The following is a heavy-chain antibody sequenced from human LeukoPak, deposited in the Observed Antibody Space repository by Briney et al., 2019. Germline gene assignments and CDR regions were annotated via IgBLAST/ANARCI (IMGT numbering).Heavy chain of an antibody. Sequence: GGSLRLSCAASGFTFSSYSMNWVRQAPGKGLEWVSSISSSSSYIYYADSVKGRFTISRDNAKNSLYLQMNSLRAEDTAVYYCARDPWGYCSSTSCPSPMDVWGKGTTVTVSS. D-gene: IGHD2-2*01. V-gene: IGHV3-21*01. CDR2: ISSSSSYI. CDR1: GFTFSSYS. CDR3: ARDPWGYCSSTSCPSPMDV. J-gene: IGHJ6*03.